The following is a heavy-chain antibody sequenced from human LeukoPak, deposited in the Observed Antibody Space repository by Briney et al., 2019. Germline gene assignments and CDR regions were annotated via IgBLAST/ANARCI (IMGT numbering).Heavy chain of an antibody. D-gene: IGHD3-3*01. J-gene: IGHJ6*03. V-gene: IGHV4-30-4*07. CDR3: ARGVFITIFGGVIPLPYYMDV. CDR2: IYYSGST. CDR1: GGSISSGGYS. Sequence: SETLSLTCVVSGGSISSGGYSWSWIRQPPGRGLEWIGYIYYSGSTYYNPSLKSRVTMSVDASKNQFSLKLSSVTAADTAVYYCARGVFITIFGGVIPLPYYMDVWGKGTTVPVSS.